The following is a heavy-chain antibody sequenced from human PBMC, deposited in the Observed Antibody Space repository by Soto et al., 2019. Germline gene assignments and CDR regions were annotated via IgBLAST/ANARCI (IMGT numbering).Heavy chain of an antibody. CDR3: ARGLHSTLGSNYVYFDY. CDR1: GGSFSGYY. Sequence: SETLSLTCAVYGGSFSGYYWSWIRQPPGKGLEWIGEINHSGSTNYNPSLKSRVTISVDTSKNQFSLKLSSVTAADTAVYYCARGLHSTLGSNYVYFDYWGQGTLATVSS. V-gene: IGHV4-34*01. CDR2: INHSGST. J-gene: IGHJ4*02. D-gene: IGHD4-4*01.